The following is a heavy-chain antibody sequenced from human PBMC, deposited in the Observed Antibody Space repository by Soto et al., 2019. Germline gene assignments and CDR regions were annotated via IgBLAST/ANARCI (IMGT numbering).Heavy chain of an antibody. CDR2: ISFSSSSS. CDR3: AKEISWDYYFDY. CDR1: GFTFSSSA. V-gene: IGHV3-23*01. J-gene: IGHJ4*02. D-gene: IGHD1-26*01. Sequence: LRLSCAASGFTFSSSAMSWVRQAPGKGLEWVSAISFSSSSSHYADPVKGRFTISRDNSKSTLYLQMNSLRAEDTAVYYCAKEISWDYYFDYWGQGALVTVSS.